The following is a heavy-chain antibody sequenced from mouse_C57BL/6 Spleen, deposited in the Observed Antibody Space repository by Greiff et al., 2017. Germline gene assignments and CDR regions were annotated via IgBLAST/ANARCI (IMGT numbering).Heavy chain of an antibody. J-gene: IGHJ4*01. Sequence: EVKVEESGGGLVQPGGSMKLSCVASGFTFSNYWMNWVRQSPEKGLEWVAQIRLKSDNYATHYAESVKGRFTISRDDSKSSVYLQMNNLRAEDTGIYYCTEGYGSFYAMDYWGQGTSVTVSS. CDR2: IRLKSDNYAT. D-gene: IGHD1-1*01. CDR3: TEGYGSFYAMDY. CDR1: GFTFSNYW. V-gene: IGHV6-3*01.